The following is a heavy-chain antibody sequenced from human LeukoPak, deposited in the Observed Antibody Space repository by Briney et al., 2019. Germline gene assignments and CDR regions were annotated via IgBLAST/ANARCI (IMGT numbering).Heavy chain of an antibody. Sequence: PGGSLRLSCAASGFTFSSYSMNWVRQAPGKGLEWVSYISSSSSTIYYADSVKGRFTISRDNAKNSLYLQMNSLRAEDTAVYYCARESSIWFGELSEQEWGQGTLVTVSS. V-gene: IGHV3-48*01. CDR1: GFTFSSYS. CDR3: ARESSIWFGELSEQE. J-gene: IGHJ4*02. D-gene: IGHD3-10*01. CDR2: ISSSSSTI.